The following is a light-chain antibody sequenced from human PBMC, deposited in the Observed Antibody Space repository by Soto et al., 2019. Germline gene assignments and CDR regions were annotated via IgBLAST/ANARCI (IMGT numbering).Light chain of an antibody. Sequence: QSVLTQPPSASGTPGQRVTVSCSGSNSNIGNNTVNWYQQLPGTAPKLLIYYDNLRPSGVPDRISGSKSGTAASLAIGGPQSDGEAGSYCAAWDAILNGRVFGTGTKVTVL. CDR1: NSNIGNNT. CDR2: YDN. J-gene: IGLJ1*01. CDR3: AAWDAILNGRV. V-gene: IGLV1-44*01.